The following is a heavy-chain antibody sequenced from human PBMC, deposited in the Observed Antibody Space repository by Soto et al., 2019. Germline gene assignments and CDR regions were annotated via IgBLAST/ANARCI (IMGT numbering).Heavy chain of an antibody. Sequence: SETLSLTCTVSGGSIFSCGYYWGWVRQPPGKGLEWIGYIYYSGSTNYNPSLKSRVTISVDTSKNQSSLKLSSVTAADTAVHYCATGRTTNPSLGIGYWGQGTLVTVSS. CDR2: IYYSGST. D-gene: IGHD1-1*01. V-gene: IGHV4-61*08. J-gene: IGHJ4*02. CDR3: ATGRTTNPSLGIGY. CDR1: GGSIFSCGYY.